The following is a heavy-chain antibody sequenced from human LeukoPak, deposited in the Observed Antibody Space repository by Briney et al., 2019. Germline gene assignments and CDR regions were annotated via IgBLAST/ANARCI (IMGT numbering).Heavy chain of an antibody. D-gene: IGHD3-16*01. Sequence: PGGSLRLSCAASGFTFSSYWMSWVRQAPGKGLEWVSYISSSSSTIYYADSVKGRFTISRDNAKNSLYLQMNSLRAEDTAVYYCARAYEDYAGEFDPWGQGTLVTVSS. CDR3: ARAYEDYAGEFDP. V-gene: IGHV3-48*01. J-gene: IGHJ5*02. CDR1: GFTFSSYW. CDR2: ISSSSSTI.